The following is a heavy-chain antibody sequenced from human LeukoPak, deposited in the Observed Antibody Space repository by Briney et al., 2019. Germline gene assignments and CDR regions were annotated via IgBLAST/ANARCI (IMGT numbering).Heavy chain of an antibody. D-gene: IGHD2-2*01. J-gene: IGHJ4*02. CDR2: INHSGST. V-gene: IGHV4-34*01. CDR1: GGSFSGYY. Sequence: KPSETLSLTCAVYGGSFSGYYWSWIRQPPGKGLEWIGEINHSGSTNYNPSLKSRVTISVDTSKNQFSLKLSSVTAADTAVYYCAIESIGCSSTSCSRPPFDYWGQGTLVAVSS. CDR3: AIESIGCSSTSCSRPPFDY.